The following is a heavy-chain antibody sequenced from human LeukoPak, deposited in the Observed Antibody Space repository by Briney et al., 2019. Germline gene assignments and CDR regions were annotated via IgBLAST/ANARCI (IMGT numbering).Heavy chain of an antibody. Sequence: GGSLRLSCAASGFTFSSYSMNWVRQAPGKGLEWVSSISSSSSYIYYADSVKGRFTISRDNAKNSLYLQMNSLRAEDTAVYYCARAHYYGSGSAYYMDVWGKGTTVTISS. J-gene: IGHJ6*03. CDR2: ISSSSSYI. CDR1: GFTFSSYS. D-gene: IGHD3-10*01. CDR3: ARAHYYGSGSAYYMDV. V-gene: IGHV3-21*01.